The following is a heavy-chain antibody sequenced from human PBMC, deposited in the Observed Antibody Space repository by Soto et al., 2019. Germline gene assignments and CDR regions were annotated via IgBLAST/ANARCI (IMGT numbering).Heavy chain of an antibody. CDR2: INHSGST. V-gene: IGHV4-34*01. J-gene: IGHJ1*01. Sequence: SETLSLTCAVSGGSFSGYYWSWIRQPPGKGLEWIGEINHSGSTNYNPSLKSRVTISVDTSKNQFSLKLSSVTAADTAVYYCARGVYDSSGYYSAEYFQHWGQGTLVTVSS. CDR3: ARGVYDSSGYYSAEYFQH. D-gene: IGHD3-22*01. CDR1: GGSFSGYY.